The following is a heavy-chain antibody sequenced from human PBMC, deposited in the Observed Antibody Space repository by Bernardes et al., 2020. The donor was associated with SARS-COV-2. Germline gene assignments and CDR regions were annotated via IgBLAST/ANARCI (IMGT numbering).Heavy chain of an antibody. D-gene: IGHD1-26*01. V-gene: IGHV1-69*04. Sequence: SVKVSCTASGGTFSIYPINWVRQAPGQGLEWMGRITPILDIANYAQKFQGRVAIIADKSTSTAYMELSSLRSEDTAMYYCAREKTTREGDAFDIWGQGTMVTVSS. CDR1: GGTFSIYP. CDR2: ITPILDIA. CDR3: AREKTTREGDAFDI. J-gene: IGHJ3*02.